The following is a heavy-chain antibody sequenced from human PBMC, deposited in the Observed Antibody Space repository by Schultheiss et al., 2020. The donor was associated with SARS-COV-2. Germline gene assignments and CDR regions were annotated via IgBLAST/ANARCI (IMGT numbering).Heavy chain of an antibody. V-gene: IGHV3-33*08. CDR2: IWHDGSNV. CDR3: ARGGIFGVVTMAAGAFDI. CDR1: GFTFSSYA. D-gene: IGHD3-3*01. J-gene: IGHJ3*02. Sequence: GGSLRLSCAASGFTFSSYAMSWVRQAPGKGLEWVAQIWHDGSNVYYANSVKGRHTISRDNSKNTLYLQMNSLRAEDTAVYYCARGGIFGVVTMAAGAFDIWGQGTMVTVSS.